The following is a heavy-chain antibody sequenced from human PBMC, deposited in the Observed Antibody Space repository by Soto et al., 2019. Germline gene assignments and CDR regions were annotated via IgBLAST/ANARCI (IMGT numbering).Heavy chain of an antibody. Sequence: QLQLQESGPGLVKPSETLSLTCIVSGASISSSNYYWGWIRQPPGKGLEWIGSIYYSGSTYYNPSLKSRVTMSVDTSKNQFSLKLSSVTAADTAVYYCARRLSGYWADYWGQGTLVTVSS. J-gene: IGHJ4*02. CDR2: IYYSGST. V-gene: IGHV4-39*01. CDR1: GASISSSNYY. CDR3: ARRLSGYWADY. D-gene: IGHD3-3*01.